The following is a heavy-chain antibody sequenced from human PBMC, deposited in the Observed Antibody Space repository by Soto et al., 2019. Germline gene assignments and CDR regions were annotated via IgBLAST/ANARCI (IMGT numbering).Heavy chain of an antibody. CDR3: APGKWLQFCGDY. CDR2: VSSSSGTI. Sequence: EVKLVESGGGLLQPGGSLRLSCTASGFTFSNYSMNWVRQAPGQGLEGVSYVSSSSGTIYYADSVKGRFTISRDNAKNSLYRQRNSLRDEDTTVDYCAPGKWLQFCGDYWCHGTLVTFSS. J-gene: IGHJ4*01. V-gene: IGHV3-48*02. D-gene: IGHD3-10*01. CDR1: GFTFSNYS.